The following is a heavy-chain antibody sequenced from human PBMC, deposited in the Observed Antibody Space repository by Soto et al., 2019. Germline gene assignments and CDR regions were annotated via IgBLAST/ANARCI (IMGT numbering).Heavy chain of an antibody. V-gene: IGHV4-31*11. CDR3: ARGRYYDSSGYPTQDY. CDR1: GGFVSSGNYY. Sequence: SETLSLTCGVYGGFVSSGNYYWSWIRQPPGKGLEWIGYIYYIGSTSYNPSLKSRVIISVDTSKNQFSLKLSSVTAADTAVYYCARGRYYDSSGYPTQDYWGQGTLVTVSS. CDR2: IYYIGST. D-gene: IGHD3-22*01. J-gene: IGHJ4*02.